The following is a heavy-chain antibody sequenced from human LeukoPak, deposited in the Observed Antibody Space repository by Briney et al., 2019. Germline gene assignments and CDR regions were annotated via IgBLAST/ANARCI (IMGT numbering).Heavy chain of an antibody. D-gene: IGHD6-19*01. V-gene: IGHV4-61*08. J-gene: IGHJ4*02. CDR1: GGSISSGGYY. CDR3: ARTTSSGWSRFFDF. Sequence: PSQTLSLTCTVSGGSISSGGYYWSWIRQPPGKGLEWIGYIYHNGNTIYNPSLKSRVTISVDTSKNQFSLNVTSVTAADTAVYYCARTTSSGWSRFFDFWSQGSLVTVSS. CDR2: IYHNGNT.